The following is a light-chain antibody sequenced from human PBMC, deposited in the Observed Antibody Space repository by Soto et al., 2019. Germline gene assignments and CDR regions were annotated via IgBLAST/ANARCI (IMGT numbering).Light chain of an antibody. CDR1: SSDVGGYNY. CDR3: SSYTSSSTLV. J-gene: IGLJ1*01. V-gene: IGLV2-14*01. Sequence: QSALTQPASVSGSPGQSITISCTGTSSDVGGYNYVSWYQQHPGKAPKLMIYEVSNRPSGVSNRFSGSKSGNTASLTISGLQHDEEADYYCSSYTSSSTLVFGTGTKVTV. CDR2: EVS.